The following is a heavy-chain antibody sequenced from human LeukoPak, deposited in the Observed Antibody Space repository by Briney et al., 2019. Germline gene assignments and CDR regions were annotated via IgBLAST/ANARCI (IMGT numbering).Heavy chain of an antibody. CDR2: IYTTGTT. CDR1: SGSISSYH. V-gene: IGHV4-4*07. J-gene: IGHJ4*02. D-gene: IGHD1-26*01. CDR3: ERQGYTGSHYFIDF. Sequence: SETLSLTCTVSSGSISSYHWGWVRQPPGKGLEWIGRIYTTGTTHYNPSLKSRLTMSVDTSTNQFSLNLTSVTAADTAVYYCERQGYTGSHYFIDFWSQGTLVAVS.